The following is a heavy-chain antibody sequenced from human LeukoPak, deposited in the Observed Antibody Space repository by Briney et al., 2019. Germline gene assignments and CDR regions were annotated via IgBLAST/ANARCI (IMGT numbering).Heavy chain of an antibody. CDR1: GFTFSSYA. CDR2: ISYDGSNK. CDR3: ARPYYDSSGAAFDI. J-gene: IGHJ3*02. V-gene: IGHV3-30-3*01. Sequence: GGSLRLSCAASGFTFSSYAMLWVRQAPGKGLEWVAVISYDGSNKYYADSVKGRFTISRDNAKNSLYLQMNSLRGEDTAVYYCARPYYDSSGAAFDIWGQGTLVTVSS. D-gene: IGHD3-22*01.